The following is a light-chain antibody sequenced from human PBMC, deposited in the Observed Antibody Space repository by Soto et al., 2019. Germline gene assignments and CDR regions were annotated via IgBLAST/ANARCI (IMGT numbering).Light chain of an antibody. CDR1: QSVSSNY. Sequence: EIVLTQSPGTLSLSPGERATLSCRASQSVSSNYLAWYQEKPGQAPGLLIYGASSRATGIQDRFSGRGSGTDFTLTISMQEPEADAVDYCYHYGWSANTFGRGMTLEIK. V-gene: IGKV3-20*01. CDR2: GAS. CDR3: YHYGWSANT. J-gene: IGKJ2*01.